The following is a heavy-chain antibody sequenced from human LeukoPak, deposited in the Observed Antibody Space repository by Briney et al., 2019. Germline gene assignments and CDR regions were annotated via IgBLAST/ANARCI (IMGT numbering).Heavy chain of an antibody. D-gene: IGHD1-26*01. CDR1: GFTVSSNY. V-gene: IGHV3-66*02. CDR3: ARARPPFGIVGAPRQSYYFDY. J-gene: IGHJ4*02. Sequence: GGSLRLXCAASGFTVSSNYMSWVRQAPGKGLEWVSVIYSGGSTYYADSVKGRFTISRDNSKNTLYLQMNSLRAEDTAVYYCARARPPFGIVGAPRQSYYFDYWGQGTLVTVSS. CDR2: IYSGGST.